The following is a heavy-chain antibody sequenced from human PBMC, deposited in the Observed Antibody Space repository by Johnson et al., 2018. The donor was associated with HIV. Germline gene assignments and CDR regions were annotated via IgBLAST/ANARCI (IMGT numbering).Heavy chain of an antibody. V-gene: IGHV3-53*01. CDR3: AKGGRLTMIVVSDAFDI. J-gene: IGHJ3*02. CDR1: GFTVSSNY. D-gene: IGHD3-22*01. CDR2: IYSGGST. Sequence: VQLVESGGGLIQPGGSLRLSCAASGFTVSSNYMSWVRQAPGKGLEWVSVIYSGGSTYYADSVKGRFTISRDNSQNTLYLQMNSLRAEDTAVYYCAKGGRLTMIVVSDAFDIWGQGTMVTVSS.